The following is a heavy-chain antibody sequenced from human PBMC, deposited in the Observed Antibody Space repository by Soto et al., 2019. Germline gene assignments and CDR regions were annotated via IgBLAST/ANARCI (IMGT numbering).Heavy chain of an antibody. CDR2: INPILSMS. Sequence: QVQLVQSGAEVKRPGSSVKVSCKASGDTFTFYSINWVRQAPGLGLEWMGRINPILSMSNYAQRFQGRVTMAADQYTCTFDMELSSLRSEDPAIYYCASSYGSGYRAFDYWGQGALVTVSS. J-gene: IGHJ4*02. V-gene: IGHV1-69*02. CDR1: GDTFTFYS. CDR3: ASSYGSGYRAFDY. D-gene: IGHD3-10*01.